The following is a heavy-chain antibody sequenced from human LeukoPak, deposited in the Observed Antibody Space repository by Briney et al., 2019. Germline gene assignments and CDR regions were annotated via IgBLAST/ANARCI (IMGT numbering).Heavy chain of an antibody. CDR3: AKNYDFWSGDYYMDV. V-gene: IGHV3-30*18. D-gene: IGHD3-3*01. Sequence: GGSLRLSCAASGFTFSSYGMHWIRQAPGKGLEWVAVISYGGDNKFYVDSVKGRFTISRDNSKNTLYLQMNSLRAEDTAVYYCAKNYDFWSGDYYMDVWGKGTTVTVSS. CDR1: GFTFSSYG. CDR2: ISYGGDNK. J-gene: IGHJ6*03.